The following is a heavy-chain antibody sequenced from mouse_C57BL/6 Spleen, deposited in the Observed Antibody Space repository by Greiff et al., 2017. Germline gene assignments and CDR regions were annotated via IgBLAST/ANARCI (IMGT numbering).Heavy chain of an antibody. J-gene: IGHJ3*01. V-gene: IGHV5-9*01. CDR3: AREEGYYDYDGAWFAY. Sequence: EVQVVESGGGLVKPGGSLKLSCAASGFTFSSYTMSWVRQTPEKRLEWVATISGGGGNTYYPDSVKGRFTITRDNAKNTRYLQMSSLRSEDTALYYCAREEGYYDYDGAWFAYWGQGTLVTVSA. D-gene: IGHD2-4*01. CDR2: ISGGGGNT. CDR1: GFTFSSYT.